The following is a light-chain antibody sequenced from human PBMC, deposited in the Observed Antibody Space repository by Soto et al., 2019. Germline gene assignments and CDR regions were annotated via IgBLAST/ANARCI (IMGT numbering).Light chain of an antibody. J-gene: IGKJ2*01. CDR1: QDINNS. CDR3: LQYDYRRT. V-gene: IGKV1-33*01. Sequence: DIQMSQSPSSLSASVGDRVTITCQASQDINNSLNWYQQKPGKAPKLLIYDASNLEPGVPSRFSGSGSGTDFTFTISSLQPEDIATYYCLQYDYRRTFGQGTKLEIK. CDR2: DAS.